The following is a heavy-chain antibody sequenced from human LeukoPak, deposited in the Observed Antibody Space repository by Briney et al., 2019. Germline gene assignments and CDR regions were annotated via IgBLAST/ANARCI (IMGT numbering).Heavy chain of an antibody. CDR2: IKQDEGEK. D-gene: IGHD2-2*01. V-gene: IGHV3-7*01. Sequence: GGSLRLSCAASGFTFSSYWMSWVRQAPGKGLEWVANIKQDEGEKYYVDSVKGRFTISRDNAKNSLYLQMNGLRAEDTAVYYCARDDCSSISCYHNWFDPWGQGTLVTVSS. J-gene: IGHJ5*02. CDR1: GFTFSSYW. CDR3: ARDDCSSISCYHNWFDP.